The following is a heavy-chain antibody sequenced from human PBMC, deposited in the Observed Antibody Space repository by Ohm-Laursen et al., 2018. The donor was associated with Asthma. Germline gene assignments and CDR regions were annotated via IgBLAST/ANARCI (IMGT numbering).Heavy chain of an antibody. CDR3: ARIGPEWELPGRESSLHH. CDR1: GYTFRRYT. J-gene: IGHJ1*01. D-gene: IGHD1-26*01. CDR2: ISTARSFI. V-gene: IGHV3-21*01. Sequence: SLRLSCSASGYTFRRYTIHWVRQAPGKGLEWVASISTARSFIYYADSVRGRFTTSRDNAKNSVYLQMNSLRAEDTALYYCARIGPEWELPGRESSLHHWGQGTQVTVSS.